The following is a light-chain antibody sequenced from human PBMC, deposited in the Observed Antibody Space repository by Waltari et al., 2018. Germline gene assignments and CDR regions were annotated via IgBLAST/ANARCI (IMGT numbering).Light chain of an antibody. V-gene: IGLV2-14*03. CDR1: NSDIGRYNS. CDR3: ASYTSSNTVI. Sequence: QSALTQPASVSGSAGQSIAISCSGTNSDIGRYNSVSWYQQHPGNAPRLIIYDVSRWPSGVSNRFIGSKSGITASLAISGLQAEDEGDYFCASYTSSNTVIFGGGTRVTVL. CDR2: DVS. J-gene: IGLJ2*01.